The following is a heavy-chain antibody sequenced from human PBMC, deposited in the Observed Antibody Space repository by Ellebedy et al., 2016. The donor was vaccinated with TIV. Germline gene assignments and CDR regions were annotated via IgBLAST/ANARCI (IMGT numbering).Heavy chain of an antibody. J-gene: IGHJ6*03. CDR2: ISGSGGST. Sequence: GESLKISXAASGFTFSSYATSWVRQAPGKGLEWVSAISGSGGSTYYADSVKGRFTISRDNSKNTLYLQMNSLRAEDTAVYYCAKGGPYYYDSSGYYTPPYYYYYMDVWGKGTTVTVSS. V-gene: IGHV3-23*01. CDR3: AKGGPYYYDSSGYYTPPYYYYYMDV. D-gene: IGHD3-22*01. CDR1: GFTFSSYA.